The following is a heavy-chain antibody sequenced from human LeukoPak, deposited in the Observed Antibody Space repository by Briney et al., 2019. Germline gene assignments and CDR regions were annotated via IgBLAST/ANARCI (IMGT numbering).Heavy chain of an antibody. Sequence: SETLSLTCAVYGGSFSGYYWSWIRQPPGKGLEWIGEINHSGSTNYNPSLKSRVTISVDTSKSQFSLKLSSVTAADTAVYYCARGGYRPFDYWGQGTLVTVSS. CDR2: INHSGST. D-gene: IGHD2-15*01. J-gene: IGHJ4*02. V-gene: IGHV4-34*01. CDR3: ARGGYRPFDY. CDR1: GGSFSGYY.